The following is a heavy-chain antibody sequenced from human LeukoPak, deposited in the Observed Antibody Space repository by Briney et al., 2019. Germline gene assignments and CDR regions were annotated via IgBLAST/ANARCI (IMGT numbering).Heavy chain of an antibody. J-gene: IGHJ6*03. CDR3: ARDLGWGITMVRGGYMDV. CDR2: MNPNSGNT. V-gene: IGHV1-8*01. CDR1: GYTFTSYD. Sequence: ASVKVSCKASGYTFTSYDINWVRQATGQGLEWMGWMNPNSGNTGYAQKFQGRVTMTRNTSISTAYMELSSLRSEDTAVYYCARDLGWGITMVRGGYMDVWGKGTTVTISS. D-gene: IGHD3-10*01.